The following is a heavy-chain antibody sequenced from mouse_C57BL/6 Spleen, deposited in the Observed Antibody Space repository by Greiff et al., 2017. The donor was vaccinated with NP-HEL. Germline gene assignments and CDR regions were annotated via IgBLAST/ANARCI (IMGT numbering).Heavy chain of an antibody. CDR1: GYSITSGYY. Sequence: EVQLVESGPGLVKPSQSLSLTCSVTGYSITSGYYWNWIRQFPGNKLEWMGYISYDGSNNYNPSLKNRSSITRDTSKNQCFLKLNSVTTEDTATYYCAREATVVGYFDVWGTGTTVTVSS. CDR3: AREATVVGYFDV. CDR2: ISYDGSN. D-gene: IGHD1-1*01. V-gene: IGHV3-6*01. J-gene: IGHJ1*03.